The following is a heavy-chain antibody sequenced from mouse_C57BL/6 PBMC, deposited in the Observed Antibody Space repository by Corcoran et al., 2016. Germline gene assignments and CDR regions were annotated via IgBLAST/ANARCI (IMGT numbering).Heavy chain of an antibody. CDR1: GYTFTDYY. D-gene: IGHD2-4*01. Sequence: EVQLQQSGPELVKPGASVKISCKASGYTFTDYYMNWVKQSHGKSLEWIGDINPNNGGTSYNQKFKGKATLTVDKSSSTAYMELRSLTSEDSAVYYCARSGDYDDYFDYWGQGTTLTVSS. CDR3: ARSGDYDDYFDY. V-gene: IGHV1-26*01. J-gene: IGHJ2*01. CDR2: INPNNGGT.